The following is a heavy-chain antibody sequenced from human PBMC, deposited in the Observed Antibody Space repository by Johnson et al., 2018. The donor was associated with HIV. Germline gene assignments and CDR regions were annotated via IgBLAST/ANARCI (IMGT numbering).Heavy chain of an antibody. CDR1: GFTFSNYG. CDR2: IWYDGSNK. J-gene: IGHJ3*02. CDR3: AKNSAAFDI. D-gene: IGHD3-10*01. Sequence: QVQLVESGGGVVQPGRSLRLSCAASGFTFSNYGMHWVRQTPGKGLEWVAVIWYDGSNKYYADSVKGRFTISRDNSKNTLYLQMNSLRAEDTAVYYCAKNSAAFDIWGQGTMVTVSS. V-gene: IGHV3-33*06.